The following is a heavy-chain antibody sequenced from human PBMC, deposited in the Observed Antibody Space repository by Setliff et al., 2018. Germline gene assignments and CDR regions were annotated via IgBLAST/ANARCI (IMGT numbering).Heavy chain of an antibody. Sequence: SVKVSCKASGGTFTTYAITWVRQAPGQGLEWMGGIIPRFSTANIAQNFQGRVTISADESTSTVYMELSTLRSEDTAVYYCARTARPNRYYNYMDVWGKGTKVTVSS. CDR1: GGTFTTYA. J-gene: IGHJ6*03. D-gene: IGHD3-9*01. CDR2: IIPRFSTA. CDR3: ARTARPNRYYNYMDV. V-gene: IGHV1-69*13.